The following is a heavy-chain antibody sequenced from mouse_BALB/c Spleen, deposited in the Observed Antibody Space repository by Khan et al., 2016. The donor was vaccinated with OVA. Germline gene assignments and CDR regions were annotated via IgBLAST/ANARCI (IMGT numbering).Heavy chain of an antibody. Sequence: EVQLQQSGPGLVKPSQSLSLTCTVTGYSITSGYGWNWIRQFPGNKLEWMGYISYSGSTNYNPSLKSRISIHRDTSKNQFFLQFKSVTTEDTATYYCARTARIKYWGQGTTLPVSS. V-gene: IGHV3-2*02. CDR1: GYSITSGYG. CDR3: ARTARIKY. J-gene: IGHJ2*01. D-gene: IGHD1-2*01. CDR2: ISYSGST.